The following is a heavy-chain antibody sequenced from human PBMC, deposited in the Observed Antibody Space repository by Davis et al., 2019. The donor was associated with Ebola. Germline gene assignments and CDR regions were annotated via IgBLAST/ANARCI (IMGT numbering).Heavy chain of an antibody. J-gene: IGHJ3*02. V-gene: IGHV4-34*01. CDR1: GGSFSGYY. D-gene: IGHD2-2*01. Sequence: SETLSLTCAVYGGSFSGYYWSWIRQPPGKGLEWIGEINHSGSTNYNPSLKSRVTISVDTSKNQFSLKLSSVTAADTAVYYCARGPSSNIVVVPAAPSGAFDIWG. CDR3: ARGPSSNIVVVPAAPSGAFDI. CDR2: INHSGST.